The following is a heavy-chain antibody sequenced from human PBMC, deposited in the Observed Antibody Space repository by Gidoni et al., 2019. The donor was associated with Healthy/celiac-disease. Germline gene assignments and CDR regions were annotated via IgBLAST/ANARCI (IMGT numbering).Heavy chain of an antibody. Sequence: QVQLVESGGGVVQTGGSLRLSCAASGFTFSSYGMHWVRQAPGKGLEWVAVISYDGSNKYYADSVKGRFTISRDNSKNTLYLQMNSLRAEDTAVYYCAKGRRIAVAGTPSDYWGQGTLVTVSS. D-gene: IGHD6-19*01. CDR1: GFTFSSYG. CDR2: ISYDGSNK. CDR3: AKGRRIAVAGTPSDY. J-gene: IGHJ4*02. V-gene: IGHV3-30*18.